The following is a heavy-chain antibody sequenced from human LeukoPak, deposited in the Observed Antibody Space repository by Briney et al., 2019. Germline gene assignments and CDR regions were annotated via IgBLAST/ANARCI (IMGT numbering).Heavy chain of an antibody. CDR1: GGSISSSSYY. Sequence: SETLSLTCTVSGGSISSSSYYWGWIRQPPGKGLEWIGSIYYSGSTYYNPSLKSRVTISVDTSKNQFSLKLSSVTAADTAVYYCARLPGNWGRYCDDWGQGTLVTVSS. V-gene: IGHV4-39*01. D-gene: IGHD3-16*01. CDR2: IYYSGST. CDR3: ARLPGNWGRYCDD. J-gene: IGHJ4*02.